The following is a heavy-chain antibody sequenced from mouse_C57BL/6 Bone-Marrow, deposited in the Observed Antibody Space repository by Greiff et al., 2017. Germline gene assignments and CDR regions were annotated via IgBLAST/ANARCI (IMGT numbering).Heavy chain of an antibody. CDR1: GYTFTSYW. V-gene: IGHV1-55*01. CDR2: IYPGSGST. CDR3: ARPYYSNYWYVDV. Sequence: QVQLQQPGAELVKPGASVKMSCKASGYTFTSYWITWVKQRPGQGLEWIGDIYPGSGSTNYNEKFKSKATLTVDTASSTAYMQLSSLKSEDSSVYYCARPYYSNYWYVDVWGTGTTVTVSS. D-gene: IGHD2-5*01. J-gene: IGHJ1*03.